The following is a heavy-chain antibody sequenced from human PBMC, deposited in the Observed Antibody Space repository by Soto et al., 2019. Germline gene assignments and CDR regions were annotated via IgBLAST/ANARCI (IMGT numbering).Heavy chain of an antibody. Sequence: SVKVSCKASGGTFSSYAISWVLQAPGQGLEWMGGIIPIFGTANYAQKFQGRVTITADESTSKAYMELSSMRSEDTAVYYCARGQTYYYGSGSYSWGQGTLVTVSS. CDR3: ARGQTYYYGSGSYS. J-gene: IGHJ4*02. D-gene: IGHD3-10*01. V-gene: IGHV1-69*01. CDR2: IIPIFGTA. CDR1: GGTFSSYA.